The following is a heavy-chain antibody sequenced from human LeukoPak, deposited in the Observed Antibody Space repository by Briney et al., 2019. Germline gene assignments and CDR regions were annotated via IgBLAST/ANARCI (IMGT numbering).Heavy chain of an antibody. CDR1: GFSFSNYA. CDR2: ISAGGTRT. V-gene: IGHV3-23*01. J-gene: IGHJ4*02. CDR3: AKYAVRETFFGDY. D-gene: IGHD3-3*01. Sequence: GGSLRLSCAASGFSFSNYAMAWVRQAPGKGLEWVSGISAGGTRTYYADSVRGRFTIFRDNSMDTVYLQMNSLRAEDTGVYYCAKYAVRETFFGDYWGQGTLVAVSS.